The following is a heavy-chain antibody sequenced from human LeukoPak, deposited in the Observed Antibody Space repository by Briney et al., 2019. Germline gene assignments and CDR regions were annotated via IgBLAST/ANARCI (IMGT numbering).Heavy chain of an antibody. V-gene: IGHV4-39*01. J-gene: IGHJ4*02. CDR3: ARQSPKYYDFWSAQSRYYFDY. Sequence: SETLSLTCTVSGGSISSSSYYWGWIRQPPGKGLEWIGSIYYSGSTYYNPSLKSRVTISVDTSKNQFSLKLSSVTAADTAVYYCARQSPKYYDFWSAQSRYYFDYWGQGTLVTVSS. D-gene: IGHD3-3*01. CDR2: IYYSGST. CDR1: GGSISSSSYY.